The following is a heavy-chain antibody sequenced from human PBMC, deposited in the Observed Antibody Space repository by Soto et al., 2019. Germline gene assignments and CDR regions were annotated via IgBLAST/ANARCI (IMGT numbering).Heavy chain of an antibody. CDR3: ARAQTYYYDSSGYTPFDY. CDR1: GGTFSSYA. D-gene: IGHD3-22*01. Sequence: QVQLVQSGAEVKKHGSSVKVSCKASGGTFSSYAISWVREAPGQGLEWMGGIIPIFGTANYAQKFQGRVTITADESTSTAYMELSSLRSEDTAVYYCARAQTYYYDSSGYTPFDYWGQGTLVTVSS. CDR2: IIPIFGTA. J-gene: IGHJ4*02. V-gene: IGHV1-69*01.